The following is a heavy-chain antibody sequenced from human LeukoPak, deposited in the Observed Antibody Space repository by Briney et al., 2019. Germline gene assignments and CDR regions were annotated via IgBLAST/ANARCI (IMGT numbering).Heavy chain of an antibody. CDR2: ISYDGSNK. J-gene: IGHJ4*02. Sequence: GGSLRLSCAASGFTFGSYGMHWVRQAPGKGLEWVAVISYDGSNKYYADSVKGRFTISRDNSKNTLYLQMNSLRAEDTAVYYCAKDIVRLAVAADPFDYWGQGTLVTVSS. V-gene: IGHV3-30*18. D-gene: IGHD6-19*01. CDR3: AKDIVRLAVAADPFDY. CDR1: GFTFGSYG.